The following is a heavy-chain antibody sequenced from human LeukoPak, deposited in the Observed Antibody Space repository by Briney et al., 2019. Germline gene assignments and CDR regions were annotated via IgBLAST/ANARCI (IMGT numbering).Heavy chain of an antibody. CDR3: ARGDTMVRGVIPTDY. CDR2: IYYSGST. V-gene: IGHV4-59*01. J-gene: IGHJ4*02. Sequence: KTSETLSLTCTVSGGSISRYYWSWIRQPPGKGLEWIGYIYYSGSTNYNPSLKSRVTISVDTSKTQFSLKLSSVTAADTAVYYCARGDTMVRGVIPTDYWGQGTLVTVSS. CDR1: GGSISRYY. D-gene: IGHD3-10*01.